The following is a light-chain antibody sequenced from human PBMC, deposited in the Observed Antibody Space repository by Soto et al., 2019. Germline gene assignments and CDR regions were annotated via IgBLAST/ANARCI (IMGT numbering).Light chain of an antibody. Sequence: EIVLTQSPGTVSLSPGERATLSCRASQSVSSNYLAWYQQKPGQAPRLLIYGASSRATGIPDRFSGSGSGTDFTLTISRLEPEDFAVYYCQQYGSSPRTFGQGTKVEIK. CDR3: QQYGSSPRT. CDR2: GAS. CDR1: QSVSSNY. V-gene: IGKV3-20*01. J-gene: IGKJ1*01.